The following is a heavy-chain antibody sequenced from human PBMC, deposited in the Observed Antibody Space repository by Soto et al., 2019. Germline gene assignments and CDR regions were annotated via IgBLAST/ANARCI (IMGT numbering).Heavy chain of an antibody. Sequence: SETLSLTCAVYGGSFSGYYWSWIRQPPGKGLEWIGEINHSGSTNYNPSLKSRVTISVDTSKNQFSLKLSSVTAADTAVYYCAGGGGFGFNWFDPWGQGTLVTVSA. CDR1: GGSFSGYY. CDR3: AGGGGFGFNWFDP. CDR2: INHSGST. J-gene: IGHJ5*02. D-gene: IGHD3-10*01. V-gene: IGHV4-34*01.